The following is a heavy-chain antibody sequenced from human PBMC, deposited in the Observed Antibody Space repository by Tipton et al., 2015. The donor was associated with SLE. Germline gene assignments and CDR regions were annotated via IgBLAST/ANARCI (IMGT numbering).Heavy chain of an antibody. CDR3: ARPRSGSSAPLYY. V-gene: IGHV4-39*01. D-gene: IGHD6-6*01. CDR1: GGSTSSSTYY. J-gene: IGHJ4*02. CDR2: IYYSGNT. Sequence: TLSLTCTVSGGSTSSSTYYCGWIRQPPGKGLEWIGSIYYSGNTNYNPSLKSRVTISVDTSKNQFSLKLSSVTAADTAVYYFARPRSGSSAPLYYWGQGTLVNVSS.